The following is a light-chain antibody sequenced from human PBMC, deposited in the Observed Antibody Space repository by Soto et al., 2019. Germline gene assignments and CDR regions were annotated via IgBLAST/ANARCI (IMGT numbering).Light chain of an antibody. Sequence: QSVLTQPPSVSAAPGHKVTISFSGSSSNIGGNSVSWYQQLPGTAPKLPIYDDNKRPSGIPDRFSGSKSGTSATLGITGFQTGEEADYYCGSWDSSLTAYVLGTAKKVTV. CDR2: DDN. CDR1: SSNIGGNS. V-gene: IGLV1-51*01. CDR3: GSWDSSLTAYV. J-gene: IGLJ1*01.